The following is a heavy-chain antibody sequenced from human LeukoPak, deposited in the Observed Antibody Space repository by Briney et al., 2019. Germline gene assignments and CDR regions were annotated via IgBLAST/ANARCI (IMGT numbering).Heavy chain of an antibody. CDR2: ISGNGDNT. CDR3: AKTNGYYDY. Sequence: GGSLRLSCAASGFTFSNYGMSWVRQAPGKGLEWVSGISGNGDNTYYADSVKGRSSTSRDNSKNTLYLQMDSLRAEDTAVYHCAKTNGYYDYWGRGTLVTVSS. J-gene: IGHJ4*02. V-gene: IGHV3-23*01. CDR1: GFTFSNYG. D-gene: IGHD3-22*01.